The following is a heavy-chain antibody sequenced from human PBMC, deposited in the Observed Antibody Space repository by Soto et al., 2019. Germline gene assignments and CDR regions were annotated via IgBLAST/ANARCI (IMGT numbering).Heavy chain of an antibody. CDR1: GGSISSYY. J-gene: IGHJ4*02. D-gene: IGHD1-26*01. CDR3: ARLAAVGEFDY. Sequence: SETLSLTCTVSGGSISSYYWSWIRQPPGKGLEWIGYIYYSGSTYYNPSLKTRVSISLDTSRNQFSLKLSSLTAADTAVYYCARLAAVGEFDYWGQGTLVTVSS. V-gene: IGHV4-59*08. CDR2: IYYSGST.